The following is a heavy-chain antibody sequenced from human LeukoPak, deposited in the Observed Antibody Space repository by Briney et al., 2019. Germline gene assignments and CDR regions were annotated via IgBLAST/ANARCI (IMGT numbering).Heavy chain of an antibody. CDR2: ISYDGSNK. CDR1: GFTFSNYA. V-gene: IGHV3-30-3*01. D-gene: IGHD6-19*01. CDR3: ARDLPESSAVAGLGGY. Sequence: PGGSLRLSCAASGFTFSNYAMHWVRQAPGKGLEWVAVISYDGSNKYYADSVKGRFTISRDNSKNTLYLQMNSLRAEGTAVYYCARDLPESSAVAGLGGYWGQGTLVTVSS. J-gene: IGHJ4*02.